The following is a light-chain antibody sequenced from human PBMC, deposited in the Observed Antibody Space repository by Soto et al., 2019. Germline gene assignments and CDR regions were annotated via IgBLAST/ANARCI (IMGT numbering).Light chain of an antibody. J-gene: IGKJ1*01. CDR2: AAS. CDR3: LQDYNYPWT. V-gene: IGKV1-6*01. CDR1: QGIRNE. Sequence: AIQMTQSPSYLSESVGDRVTITCRASQGIRNELGWYQQKPGKAPKLLIYAASSLQSGVPSRFSGSGSSTDFTLTISSLQPEDFATYYCLQDYNYPWTFGQGTKLEIK.